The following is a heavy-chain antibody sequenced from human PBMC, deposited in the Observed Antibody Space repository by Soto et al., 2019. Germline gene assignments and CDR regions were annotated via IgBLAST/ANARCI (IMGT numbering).Heavy chain of an antibody. CDR1: GYNFANYG. D-gene: IGHD3-3*01. Sequence: QVQLVQYEAEVKKPGASLKVSCRASGYNFANYGISWVRQAPGQGLEWMGWISAHNGDTKYAQKVQGRVTLTADTSTSTAYMEMWSLRSDDTAVYYCARDAAYNDFWGGVMELYSYNMDVWGQGTTVTV. V-gene: IGHV1-18*01. J-gene: IGHJ6*02. CDR3: ARDAAYNDFWGGVMELYSYNMDV. CDR2: ISAHNGDT.